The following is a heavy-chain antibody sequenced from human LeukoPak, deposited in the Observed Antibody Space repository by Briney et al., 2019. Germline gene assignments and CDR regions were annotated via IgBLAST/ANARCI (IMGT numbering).Heavy chain of an antibody. J-gene: IGHJ4*02. CDR1: GGSISSGGYS. Sequence: PSQTLSLTCAVSGGSISSGGYSWRWIRQPPGKGLEWIGYICHSGSTYYNPSLKSRVTISVDRSKNQFSLKLSSVTAADTAVYYCARSRGGWYVWGQGTLVTVSS. D-gene: IGHD6-19*01. V-gene: IGHV4-30-2*01. CDR3: ARSRGGWYV. CDR2: ICHSGST.